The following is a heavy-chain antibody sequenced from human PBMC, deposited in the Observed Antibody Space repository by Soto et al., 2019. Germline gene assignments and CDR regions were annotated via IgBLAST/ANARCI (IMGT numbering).Heavy chain of an antibody. Sequence: QVQLVQSGAEVKKLGSSVKVSCKASGSTFSNHIITWVRQAPGQGLEWMGRIIPILDITNYAQKFQGRVTNTADKYTSTAYMEVSSLSSEDTAVYYCARDSPIGSTFSGHDDIDSWGQGTLVTVSS. CDR2: IIPILDIT. V-gene: IGHV1-69*08. D-gene: IGHD5-12*01. J-gene: IGHJ4*02. CDR3: ARDSPIGSTFSGHDDIDS. CDR1: GSTFSNHI.